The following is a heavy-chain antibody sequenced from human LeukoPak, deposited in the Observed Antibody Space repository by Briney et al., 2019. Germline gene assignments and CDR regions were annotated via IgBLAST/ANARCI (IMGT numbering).Heavy chain of an antibody. V-gene: IGHV4-39*07. CDR2: IYYSGST. Sequence: SETLSLTCTVSGGSISSSSYYWGWIRQPPGKGLEWIGSIYYSGSTYYNPSLKSRVTISVDRSKNQFSLKLSSVTAADTAVYYCARDSYSDYYYYMDVWGKGTTVTVSS. CDR1: GGSISSSSYY. D-gene: IGHD2-15*01. J-gene: IGHJ6*03. CDR3: ARDSYSDYYYYMDV.